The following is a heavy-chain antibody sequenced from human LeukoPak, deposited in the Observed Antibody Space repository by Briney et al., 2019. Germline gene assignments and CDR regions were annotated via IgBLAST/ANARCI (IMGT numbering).Heavy chain of an antibody. V-gene: IGHV5-51*01. Sequence: GESLKISCKGSGYAFSNYWIVWVRQMPGKGLEWMGIIYPGDSETRYSPSLQGQVTISADKSISTAYLQWSSLKASDTAMYYCARPPSYDSSGYYLDAFDIWGQGTMVTVSS. CDR2: IYPGDSET. CDR3: ARPPSYDSSGYYLDAFDI. CDR1: GYAFSNYW. J-gene: IGHJ3*02. D-gene: IGHD3-22*01.